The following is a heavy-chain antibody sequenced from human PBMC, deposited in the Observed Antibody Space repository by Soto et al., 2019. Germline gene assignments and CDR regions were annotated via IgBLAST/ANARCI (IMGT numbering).Heavy chain of an antibody. CDR2: ISYDGSKK. CDR1: GFTVSSYA. Sequence: QVQLVESGGGVVQPGRSLRLSCAASGFTVSSYAMHWVRQAPGKGLEWVAVISYDGSKKYYADSVKGRVTISRDNSKNTLYLQMNSLRAEDTAVYYCARDREGGSLVISHYFDYWGQGTLVTVSS. CDR3: ARDREGGSLVISHYFDY. V-gene: IGHV3-30-3*01. D-gene: IGHD6-13*01. J-gene: IGHJ4*02.